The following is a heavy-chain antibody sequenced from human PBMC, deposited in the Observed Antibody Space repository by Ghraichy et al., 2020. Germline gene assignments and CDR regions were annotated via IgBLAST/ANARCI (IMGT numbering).Heavy chain of an antibody. CDR3: ARGRGLFYFDSGSHYKYWSQGTLVTVSSDV. J-gene: IGHJ6*04. CDR2: IMLGGGS. V-gene: IGHV4-34*01. D-gene: IGHD3-10*01. CDR1: GGSFSGYS. Sequence: SETLSLTCDVSGGSFSGYSWSWIRQPPGKGLEWIGEIMLGGGSNYSPSLKSRATISVDTSKRQLALKLTAVTVADSAVYYCARGRGLFYFDSGSHYKYWSQGTLVTVSSDVWGKGTTVTVSS.